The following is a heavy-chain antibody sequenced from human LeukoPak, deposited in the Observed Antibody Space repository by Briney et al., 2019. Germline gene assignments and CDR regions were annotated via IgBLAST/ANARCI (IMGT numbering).Heavy chain of an antibody. CDR2: IYYSGST. V-gene: IGHV4-39*07. J-gene: IGHJ4*02. D-gene: IGHD1-26*01. CDR1: GGSISSSSYY. Sequence: SETLSLTCTVSGGSISSSSYYWGWIRQPPGKGLEWIGSIYYSGSTYYNPSLKSRVTISVDTSKNQFSLKLSSVTAADTAVYYCARDSPRERGSYWGVDYWGQGTLVTVSS. CDR3: ARDSPRERGSYWGVDY.